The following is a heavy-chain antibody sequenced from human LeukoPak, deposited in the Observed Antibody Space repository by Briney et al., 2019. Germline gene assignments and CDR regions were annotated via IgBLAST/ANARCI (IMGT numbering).Heavy chain of an antibody. D-gene: IGHD3-22*01. J-gene: IGHJ5*02. Sequence: ASVKVSCKASGYTLTGYYIHWVRQAPGQGLEWMGRINPSSGGTNYAQKFQGRVTMTRDTSITTAYMELSRLRSDDTAVYYCARDDNSGYYSGPWGQGTLVTVSS. V-gene: IGHV1-2*06. CDR1: GYTLTGYY. CDR3: ARDDNSGYYSGP. CDR2: INPSSGGT.